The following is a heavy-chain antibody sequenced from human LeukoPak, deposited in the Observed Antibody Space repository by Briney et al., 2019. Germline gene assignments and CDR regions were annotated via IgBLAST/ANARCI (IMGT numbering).Heavy chain of an antibody. D-gene: IGHD4-17*01. CDR2: ISYDGSNK. CDR3: AKAGITVTTLVDY. CDR1: GFTFSSYA. V-gene: IGHV3-30*18. Sequence: PGGSLRLSCAASGFTFSSYAMSWVRQAPGKGLEWVAVISYDGSNKYYADSVKGRFTISRDNSKNTLYLQMNSLRAEDTAVYYCAKAGITVTTLVDYWGQGTLVTVSS. J-gene: IGHJ4*02.